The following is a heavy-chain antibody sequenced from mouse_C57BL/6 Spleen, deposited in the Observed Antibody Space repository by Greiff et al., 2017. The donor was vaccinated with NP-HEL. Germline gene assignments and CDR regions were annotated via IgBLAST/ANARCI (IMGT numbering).Heavy chain of an antibody. CDR1: GYTFTDYN. CDR3: ARGYYDYDRYFDY. CDR2: INPNNGGT. J-gene: IGHJ2*01. D-gene: IGHD2-4*01. V-gene: IGHV1-18*01. Sequence: EVKVVESGPELVKPGASVKIPCKASGYTFTDYNMDWVKQSHGKSLEWIGDINPNNGGTIYNQKFKGKATLTVDKSSSTAYMELRSLTSEDTAVYYCARGYYDYDRYFDYWGQGTTLTVSS.